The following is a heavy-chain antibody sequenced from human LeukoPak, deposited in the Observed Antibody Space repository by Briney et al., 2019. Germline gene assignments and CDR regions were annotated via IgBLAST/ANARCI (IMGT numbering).Heavy chain of an antibody. CDR1: GFTFDDYA. D-gene: IGHD3-3*01. Sequence: GGSLRLSCAASGFTFDDYAMHWVRQAPGKGLEWVSGISWNSGSIGYADSVKGRFTISRDNAKNSLYLQMNGLRAEDTALYYCAKGGRIYDFWSGSNFDYWGQGTLVTVSS. J-gene: IGHJ4*02. CDR3: AKGGRIYDFWSGSNFDY. CDR2: ISWNSGSI. V-gene: IGHV3-9*01.